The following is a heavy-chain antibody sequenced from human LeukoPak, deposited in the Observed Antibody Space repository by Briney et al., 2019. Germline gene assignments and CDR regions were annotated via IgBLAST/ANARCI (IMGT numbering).Heavy chain of an antibody. Sequence: PSETLSLTCAVYGGSFSGYYWSWIRQPPGKGLEWIGEINHSGSTNYNPSLKSRVTISVDTSKNQFSLKLSSVTAADTAVYYCARDYYDSSGFAGADAFDIWGQGTMVTVSS. CDR3: ARDYYDSSGFAGADAFDI. D-gene: IGHD3-22*01. V-gene: IGHV4-34*01. CDR1: GGSFSGYY. CDR2: INHSGST. J-gene: IGHJ3*02.